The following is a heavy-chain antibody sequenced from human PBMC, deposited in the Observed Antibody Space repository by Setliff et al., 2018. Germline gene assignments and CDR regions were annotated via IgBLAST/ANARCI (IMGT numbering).Heavy chain of an antibody. CDR3: AGPFDVGPYPRPIDGLDL. J-gene: IGHJ3*01. V-gene: IGHV1-2*02. D-gene: IGHD3-9*01. CDR1: GYTFTGYF. CDR2: INPNSGGR. Sequence: ASVKVSCKASGYTFTGYFIHWVRQAPGQGLEWMGWINPNSGGREYAEAFQGRVTLTGDTSIRTAFMELSGLTTDDTAVYYCAGPFDVGPYPRPIDGLDLWGQGTRVTVPS.